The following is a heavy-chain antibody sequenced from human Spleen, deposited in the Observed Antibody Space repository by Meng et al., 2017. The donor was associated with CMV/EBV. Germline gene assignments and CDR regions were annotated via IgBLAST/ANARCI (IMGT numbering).Heavy chain of an antibody. Sequence: GGSLRLSCAASGFTFSSYAMHWVRQAPGKGLEWVAVISYDGSNKYYADSVKGRFTISRDNSKNTLYLQMNSLRAEDTAVYYCARLKQQLVGYFDYWGQGTLVTVSS. CDR3: ARLKQQLVGYFDY. J-gene: IGHJ4*02. CDR1: GFTFSSYA. V-gene: IGHV3-30*04. D-gene: IGHD6-13*01. CDR2: ISYDGSNK.